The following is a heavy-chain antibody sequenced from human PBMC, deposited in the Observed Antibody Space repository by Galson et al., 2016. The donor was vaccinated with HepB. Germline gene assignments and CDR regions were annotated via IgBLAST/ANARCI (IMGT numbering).Heavy chain of an antibody. Sequence: SVKVSCKVSGHTLTEFCIHWVRQAPGKGLEWMGGFDPEDDKTTYAQKFQGRITMTEDTSINIAFMELSSLRYEDTAVYDCAAGLPTRGYSGYVMYHYYNMDVWGQETTVTVFS. CDR1: GHTLTEFC. J-gene: IGHJ6*02. CDR2: FDPEDDKT. D-gene: IGHD5-12*01. V-gene: IGHV1-24*01. CDR3: AAGLPTRGYSGYVMYHYYNMDV.